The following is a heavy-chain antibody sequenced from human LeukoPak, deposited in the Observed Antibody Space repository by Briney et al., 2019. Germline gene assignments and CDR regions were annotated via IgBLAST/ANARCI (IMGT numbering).Heavy chain of an antibody. V-gene: IGHV3-64*01. CDR1: GFTFSSYA. CDR2: IGSNGGST. D-gene: IGHD4-23*01. J-gene: IGHJ4*02. Sequence: GGSLRLSCAASGFTFSSYAMHWVRQAPGKGPEYVSAIGSNGGSTYYANSVKGRFTISRDNSKNTLYLQMGSLRAEDMAVYYCARAGPITTVVTPAYFDYWGQGTLVTVSS. CDR3: ARAGPITTVVTPAYFDY.